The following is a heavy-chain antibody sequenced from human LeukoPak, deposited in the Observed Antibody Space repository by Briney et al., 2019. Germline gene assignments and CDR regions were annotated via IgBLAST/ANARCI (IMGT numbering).Heavy chain of an antibody. D-gene: IGHD6-13*01. CDR2: ISSSSNYM. CDR3: ARPLDSSNNYFDY. Sequence: GGSLRLSCAASVFTFIRNSMNWVRQAPWKGLEWVSFISSSSNYMSYADSVKGRFTISRDNAKSSLYLQMNSLRAEDTAVYYCARPLDSSNNYFDYWGQGTLVTVSA. CDR1: VFTFIRNS. V-gene: IGHV3-21*01. J-gene: IGHJ4*02.